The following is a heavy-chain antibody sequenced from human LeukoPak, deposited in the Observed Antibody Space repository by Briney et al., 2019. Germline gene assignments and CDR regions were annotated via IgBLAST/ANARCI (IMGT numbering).Heavy chain of an antibody. CDR2: IRDKGDVT. CDR1: GSIFHNYA. Sequence: QPGGSLRPSCVGSGSIFHNYALTWVRQAPGKGLEWVSLIRDKGDVTYYADSVKGRFTISRDNSKNTVFLQMESLTVEDTAVYYCAKDRLLDYMDVWGKGTTVTVSS. V-gene: IGHV3-23*01. J-gene: IGHJ6*03. CDR3: AKDRLLDYMDV.